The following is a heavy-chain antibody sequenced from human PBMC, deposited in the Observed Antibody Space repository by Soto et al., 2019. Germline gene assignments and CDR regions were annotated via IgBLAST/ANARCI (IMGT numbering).Heavy chain of an antibody. V-gene: IGHV3-23*01. CDR2: ISGSGITT. D-gene: IGHD1-7*01. CDR1: GFTFSDYA. Sequence: PGGSLRLSCAASGFTFSDYAMAWVRQVPGKGLEWVSGISGSGITTKYAASVKGRFTISRDNSKNTLFLQMNSRTAGDTAVYYCAKGTAPSGGAFDICGQGTMVTVSS. J-gene: IGHJ3*02. CDR3: AKGTAPSGGAFDI.